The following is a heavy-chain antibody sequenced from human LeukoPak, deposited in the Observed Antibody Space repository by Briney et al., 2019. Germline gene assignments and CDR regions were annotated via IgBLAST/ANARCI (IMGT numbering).Heavy chain of an antibody. Sequence: ASVKVSCKASGYTFTGYYMHWVRQAPGQGLEWMGWINPNSGGTNYAQKLQGRVTMTRDTSITTAYMELNRLTSDDTAVYYCVRDRPNNWFDPWGQGTLVTVSS. CDR1: GYTFTGYY. CDR3: VRDRPNNWFDP. J-gene: IGHJ5*02. V-gene: IGHV1-2*02. CDR2: INPNSGGT.